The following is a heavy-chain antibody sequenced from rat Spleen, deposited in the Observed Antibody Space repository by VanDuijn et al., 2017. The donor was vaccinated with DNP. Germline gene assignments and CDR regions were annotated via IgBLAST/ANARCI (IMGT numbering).Heavy chain of an antibody. Sequence: EVQLQESGPGLVKPSQSLSLTCSVTGYSITSNYWGWIRKFPRNKMEYIGHISYSGSTSYNPSLKSRISITRDTSKNQFFLHLNSVTTEDTATYFCARWNIGTTTLDYWGQGVMVTVSS. D-gene: IGHD1-5*01. J-gene: IGHJ2*01. CDR1: GYSITSNY. CDR3: ARWNIGTTTLDY. V-gene: IGHV3-1*01. CDR2: ISYSGST.